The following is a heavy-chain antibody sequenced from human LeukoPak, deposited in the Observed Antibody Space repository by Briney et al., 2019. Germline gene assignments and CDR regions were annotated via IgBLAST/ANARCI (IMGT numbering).Heavy chain of an antibody. CDR1: NFSISSGYY. CDR2: IYHSGST. D-gene: IGHD6-6*01. Sequence: SETLSLTCAVSNFSISSGYYWGWIRQPPGKGLEWIGSIYHSGSTYYNPSLKSRLTISVDTSKNQFSLKLSSVTAADTGVYYCARRGVIAARLFDYWGQGTLVTVSS. V-gene: IGHV4-38-2*01. CDR3: ARRGVIAARLFDY. J-gene: IGHJ4*02.